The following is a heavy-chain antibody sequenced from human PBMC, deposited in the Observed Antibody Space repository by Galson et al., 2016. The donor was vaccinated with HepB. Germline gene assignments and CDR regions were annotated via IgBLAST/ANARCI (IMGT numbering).Heavy chain of an antibody. V-gene: IGHV3-23*01. CDR1: GFTFSSYA. D-gene: IGHD6-19*01. Sequence: SLRLSCAASGFTFSSYAMNWARRAPGKGLEWVSSIRDGDGRTHYADSVKGRFTISRDNSKNTLSLQMNSLRAEDTAIYYCAKISLGGYSSGWGGSFDIWGQGTKVTVSS. CDR2: IRDGDGRT. J-gene: IGHJ3*02. CDR3: AKISLGGYSSGWGGSFDI.